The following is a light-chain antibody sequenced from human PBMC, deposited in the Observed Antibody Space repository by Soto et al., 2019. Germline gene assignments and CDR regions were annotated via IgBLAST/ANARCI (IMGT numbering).Light chain of an antibody. CDR1: QGISSY. Sequence: DLQLTQSPSFLSSSLGDRVTITCRASQGISSYLAWYQQKTGKAPKLLIYAESTLQSGVPSRFSGSGSGTELTLTISRLQPEDFATYYCQQYDTFPVTFGQGTRLEIK. V-gene: IGKV1-9*01. CDR3: QQYDTFPVT. J-gene: IGKJ5*01. CDR2: AES.